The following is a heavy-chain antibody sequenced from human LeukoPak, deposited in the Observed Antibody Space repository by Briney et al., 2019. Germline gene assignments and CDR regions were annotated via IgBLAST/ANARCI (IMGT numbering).Heavy chain of an antibody. CDR1: GFTFNSYW. J-gene: IGHJ3*02. CDR2: INSDGSDT. CDR3: ARGGYHHGFDI. Sequence: GGSLRLSCAASGFTFNSYWFHWVRQAPGEGLVWVSRINSDGSDTIYADSVKGRFTISRDNAKSTVYLQMNGLKAEDTAVYYCARGGYHHGFDIWGQGTMVTVSS. D-gene: IGHD2-15*01. V-gene: IGHV3-74*01.